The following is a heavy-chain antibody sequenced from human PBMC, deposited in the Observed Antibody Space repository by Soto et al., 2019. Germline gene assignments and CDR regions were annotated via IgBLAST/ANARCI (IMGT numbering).Heavy chain of an antibody. Sequence: QVQLVQSGAEVKKPGASVKVSCEATGYTFTGNYLHWVRQAPGQGLEWMGWIHPHSGATKYAQKFQGWVTMTRDTSSSTAYLDLSSLKSNDTAVYYCVREGVGPTYGWFDPWGQGTLVTVYS. J-gene: IGHJ5*02. CDR3: VREGVGPTYGWFDP. D-gene: IGHD2-8*01. CDR1: GYTFTGNY. CDR2: IHPHSGAT. V-gene: IGHV1-2*04.